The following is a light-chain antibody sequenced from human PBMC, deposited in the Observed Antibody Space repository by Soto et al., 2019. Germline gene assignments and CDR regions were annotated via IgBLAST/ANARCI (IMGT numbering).Light chain of an antibody. V-gene: IGLV1-44*01. CDR2: TND. CDR3: ATWDDSVYV. Sequence: QSVLTQPPSVSGTPGQRVTISCSGSTSNIGTNTVNWFQHLPGTAPKLLIYTNDQRPSGVPARFSGSRSGTSASLAISGLQSEDEADYYCATWDDSVYVFGTGTKVTVL. J-gene: IGLJ1*01. CDR1: TSNIGTNT.